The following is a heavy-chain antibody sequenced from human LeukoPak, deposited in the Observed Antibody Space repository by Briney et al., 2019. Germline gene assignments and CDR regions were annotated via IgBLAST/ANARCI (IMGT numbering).Heavy chain of an antibody. CDR2: ISSSRSYI. V-gene: IGHV3-21*01. CDR1: GFTFSSYS. Sequence: GGSLRLSCAASGFTFSSYSMNWVRQAPGKGLEWVSSISSSRSYIYYADSVKGRFTISRDNAKNSLYLQMNSLRAEDTAVYYCARDPNSIAVAGTPHYWGQGTLVTVSS. J-gene: IGHJ4*02. CDR3: ARDPNSIAVAGTPHY. D-gene: IGHD6-19*01.